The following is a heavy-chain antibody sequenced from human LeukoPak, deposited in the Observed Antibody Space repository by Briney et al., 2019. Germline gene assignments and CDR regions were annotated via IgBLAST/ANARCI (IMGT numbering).Heavy chain of an antibody. CDR1: GGSISSGGYY. Sequence: SETLSLTCTVSGGSISSGGYYWSWIRQHPGKGLEWIGYIYYSGSTYYNPSLKSRVTISVDTSKNQFSLKLSSVTAADTAVYYCARVRTRGDRKYYSDCWGQGTLVTVSS. D-gene: IGHD3-16*01. CDR2: IYYSGST. J-gene: IGHJ4*02. V-gene: IGHV4-31*03. CDR3: ARVRTRGDRKYYSDC.